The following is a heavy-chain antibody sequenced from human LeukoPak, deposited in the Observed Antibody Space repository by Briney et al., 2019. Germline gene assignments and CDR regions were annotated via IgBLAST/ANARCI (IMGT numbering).Heavy chain of an antibody. J-gene: IGHJ4*02. Sequence: GGSLRLSCAASGFTFSSYAMHWVRQAPGKGLEWVALISTDGSGKNYADSVKGRFTISRDNSKNTLYLQMNSLRAEDTAVYYCARGAIAAAAPDYWGQGTLVTVSS. V-gene: IGHV3-30*03. D-gene: IGHD6-13*01. CDR3: ARGAIAAAAPDY. CDR1: GFTFSSYA. CDR2: ISTDGSGK.